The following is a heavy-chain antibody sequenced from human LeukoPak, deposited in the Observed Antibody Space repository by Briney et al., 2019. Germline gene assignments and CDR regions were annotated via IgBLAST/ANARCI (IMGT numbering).Heavy chain of an antibody. CDR3: ARGNALDY. Sequence: PGGSLRLSCAASGFTLSDFYMSWIRQAPGKGLEWVAYISGSGTHKYYASSVEGRFNISRDIAKNSLFLQMNSLRVDDTAVYYCARGNALDYWGPGTLVTVSS. D-gene: IGHD2-2*01. CDR2: ISGSGTHK. J-gene: IGHJ4*02. V-gene: IGHV3-11*01. CDR1: GFTLSDFY.